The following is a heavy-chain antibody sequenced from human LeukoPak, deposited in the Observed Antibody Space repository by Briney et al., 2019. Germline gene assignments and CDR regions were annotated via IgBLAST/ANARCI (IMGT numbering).Heavy chain of an antibody. V-gene: IGHV3-30*02. J-gene: IGHJ4*02. Sequence: PGGSLRLSCAASGFTFSSYGMHWVRQAPGKGLEWVAFIRYDGSNKYYADSVKGRFTISRDNSKNTLYLQMNSLRAEDTAVYYCAKGWVSSSGCTFDYWGQGTLVTVSS. D-gene: IGHD6-19*01. CDR1: GFTFSSYG. CDR3: AKGWVSSSGCTFDY. CDR2: IRYDGSNK.